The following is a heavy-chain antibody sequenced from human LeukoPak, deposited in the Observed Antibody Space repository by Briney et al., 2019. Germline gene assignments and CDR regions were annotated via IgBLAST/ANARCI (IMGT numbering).Heavy chain of an antibody. D-gene: IGHD3-10*01. V-gene: IGHV4-59*01. CDR2: IAYSGST. J-gene: IGHJ5*02. CDR1: GGSISPYF. Sequence: SETLSLTCSVSGGSISPYFWSWIRQPPGRGLEWIGYIAYSGSTNYNPSLKSRVTISVDTSKNQFSLRLNSVTTADTAVYYCARDDYRGVTNFDHWGQGTLVTVSS. CDR3: ARDDYRGVTNFDH.